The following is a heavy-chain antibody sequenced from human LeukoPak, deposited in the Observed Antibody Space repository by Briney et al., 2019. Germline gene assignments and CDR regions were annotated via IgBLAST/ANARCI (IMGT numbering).Heavy chain of an antibody. CDR2: IYYSGST. J-gene: IGHJ4*02. Sequence: SETLSLTCTVSGGSISSYYWSWIRQPPGKGLEWIGYIYYSGSTNYNPSLKSRVTISVDTSKNQFSLKLSSVTAADTAVYYCARLRTAPLNWGEFDYRGQGTLVTVSS. CDR1: GGSISSYY. CDR3: ARLRTAPLNWGEFDY. D-gene: IGHD7-27*01. V-gene: IGHV4-59*01.